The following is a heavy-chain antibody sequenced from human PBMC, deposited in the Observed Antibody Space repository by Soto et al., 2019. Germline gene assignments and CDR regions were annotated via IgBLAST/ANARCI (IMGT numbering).Heavy chain of an antibody. CDR3: ARDRRHLYYYGSGSYPQQNWFDP. Sequence: SETLSVTCAVDGGSFSGYFWSWIRQPPGKGLEWIGEINHSGSTNYNPSLKSRVTISVDTSKNQFSLKLSSVTAADTAVYYCARDRRHLYYYGSGSYPQQNWFDPWGQGTLVTVSS. D-gene: IGHD3-10*01. V-gene: IGHV4-34*01. J-gene: IGHJ5*02. CDR1: GGSFSGYF. CDR2: INHSGST.